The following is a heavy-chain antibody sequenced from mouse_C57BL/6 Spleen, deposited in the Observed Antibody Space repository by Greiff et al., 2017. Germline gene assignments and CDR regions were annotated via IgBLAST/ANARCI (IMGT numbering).Heavy chain of an antibody. CDR2: INPNNGGT. CDR3: ARGYGSSYDWYFDV. Sequence: EVKLMESGPELVKPGASVKIPCKASGYTFTDYNMDWVKQSHGKSLEWIGDINPNNGGTIYNQKFKGKATLTVDKSSSTAYMELRSLTSEDTAFYYCARGYGSSYDWYFDVWGTGTTVTVSS. J-gene: IGHJ1*03. CDR1: GYTFTDYN. D-gene: IGHD1-1*01. V-gene: IGHV1-18*01.